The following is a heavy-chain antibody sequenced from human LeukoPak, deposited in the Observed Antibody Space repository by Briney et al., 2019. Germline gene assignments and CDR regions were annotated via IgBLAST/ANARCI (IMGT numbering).Heavy chain of an antibody. D-gene: IGHD3-10*01. CDR3: AKEYMVRGVIPYYYYYYGMDV. J-gene: IGHJ6*02. CDR2: ISYDGSNK. V-gene: IGHV3-30*18. CDR1: GFTFSSYG. Sequence: SGGSLRLSCAASGFTFSSYGMHWVRQAPGKGLEWVAVISYDGSNKYYADSVKGRFTISRDNSKSTLYLQMNSLRAEDTAVYYCAKEYMVRGVIPYYYYYYGMDVWGQGTTVTVSS.